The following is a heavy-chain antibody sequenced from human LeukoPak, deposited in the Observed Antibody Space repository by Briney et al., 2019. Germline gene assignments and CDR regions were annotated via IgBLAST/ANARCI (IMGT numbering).Heavy chain of an antibody. V-gene: IGHV1-69*06. J-gene: IGHJ3*02. Sequence: ASVKVSCKASGYTFTSYGISWVRQAPGQGLEWMGGIIPIFGTANYAQKFQGRVTITADKSTSTAYMELSSLRSEDTAVYYCAREIPGIAAAGYAFDIWGQGTMVTVSS. CDR3: AREIPGIAAAGYAFDI. D-gene: IGHD6-13*01. CDR1: GYTFTSYG. CDR2: IIPIFGTA.